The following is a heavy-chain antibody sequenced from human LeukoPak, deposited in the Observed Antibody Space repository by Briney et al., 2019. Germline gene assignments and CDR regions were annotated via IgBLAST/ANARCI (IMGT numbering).Heavy chain of an antibody. J-gene: IGHJ5*02. CDR3: ARGRQQWLVPGSLFDP. V-gene: IGHV1-8*03. Sequence: ASVTVSYTSSVYTFTNYDINWVRQAPGQGREWMGWMNPNSGKRGYAHKFQGRGTITSNTAIRTDYMEMRRRRCEDTAVYYCARGRQQWLVPGSLFDPWGQGTLVTVSS. CDR2: MNPNSGKR. CDR1: VYTFTNYD. D-gene: IGHD6-19*01.